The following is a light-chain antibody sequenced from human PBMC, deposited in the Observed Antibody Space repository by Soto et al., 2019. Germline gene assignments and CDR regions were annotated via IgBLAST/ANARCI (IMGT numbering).Light chain of an antibody. CDR1: QSIGTW. CDR2: DVS. Sequence: DIQMTQSPSTLSASVGDRVTITCRASQSIGTWLAWYQQKPGKAPKLPIHDVSSLESGVPSRFTGSGYGTEFTLTINSLEPDDFATYYCQQYNGYGRFGQGTKVDI. CDR3: QQYNGYGR. V-gene: IGKV1-5*01. J-gene: IGKJ1*01.